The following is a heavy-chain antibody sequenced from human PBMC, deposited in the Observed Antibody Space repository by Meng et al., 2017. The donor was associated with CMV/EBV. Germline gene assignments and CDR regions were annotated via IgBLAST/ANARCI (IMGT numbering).Heavy chain of an antibody. D-gene: IGHD4-23*01. J-gene: IGHJ4*02. Sequence: QLEESGPGLVRPSDTLSLTCTVAGDSISPYDWSWIGQPAGKGLEWIGRIYTSGSTNYTPSLKSRVTMSVDTSKNQFSLKLSSVTAADTAVYYCARVLRWNGVIDYWGQGTLVTVSS. CDR2: IYTSGST. CDR1: GDSISPYD. V-gene: IGHV4-4*07. CDR3: ARVLRWNGVIDY.